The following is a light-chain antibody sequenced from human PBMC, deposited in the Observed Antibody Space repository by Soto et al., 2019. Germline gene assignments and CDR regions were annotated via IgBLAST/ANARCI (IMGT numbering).Light chain of an antibody. CDR3: SSYTSSSTRV. V-gene: IGLV2-14*01. CDR2: DVS. Sequence: QSVLPQPASVPGAPGQSITISCTGNSRDVGGYNNVSWYQQHPGKAPKLMIYDVSNRPSGVSNRFSGSKSGNTASLTISGLQAGDEADYYCSSYTSSSTRVFGTGTKVTVL. J-gene: IGLJ1*01. CDR1: SRDVGGYNN.